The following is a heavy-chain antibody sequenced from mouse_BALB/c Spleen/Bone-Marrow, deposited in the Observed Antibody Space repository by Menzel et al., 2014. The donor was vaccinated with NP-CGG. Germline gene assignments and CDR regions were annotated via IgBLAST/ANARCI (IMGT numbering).Heavy chain of an antibody. CDR3: ARSEGIYYYGSSYALDY. CDR1: DYSFTDYY. J-gene: IGHJ4*01. Sequence: LVKTGASVEISCKASDYSFTDYYMHWVIQTHGKSLEWIGYISCYNGATSYNQKFKGKATFTVDTSSSTAYMQFSSLTSEDSAVYYCARSEGIYYYGSSYALDYWGQGTSVTVSS. D-gene: IGHD1-1*01. V-gene: IGHV1S34*01. CDR2: ISCYNGAT.